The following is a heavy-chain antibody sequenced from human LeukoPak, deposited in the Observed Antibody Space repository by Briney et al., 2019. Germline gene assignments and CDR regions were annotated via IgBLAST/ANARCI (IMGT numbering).Heavy chain of an antibody. CDR3: ARTAGYSSGWYYFDY. J-gene: IGHJ4*02. D-gene: IGHD6-19*01. V-gene: IGHV1-69*13. Sequence: SVNVSCKASGGTFSSYAISWVRQAPGQGLEWMGGIIPIFGTANYAQKFQGRVTITADESTSTAYMELSSLRSEDTAVYYCARTAGYSSGWYYFDYWGQGTLVTVSS. CDR1: GGTFSSYA. CDR2: IIPIFGTA.